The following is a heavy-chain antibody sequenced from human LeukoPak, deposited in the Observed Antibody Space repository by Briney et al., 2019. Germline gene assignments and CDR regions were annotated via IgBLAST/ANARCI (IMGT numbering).Heavy chain of an antibody. J-gene: IGHJ4*02. D-gene: IGHD6-13*01. CDR3: ASSNGIAASGLAGV. CDR1: GFTFSNAW. CDR2: IYSSGST. V-gene: IGHV3-66*01. Sequence: PGGSLRLSCAASGFTFSNAWMSWVRQAPGKGLEWISVIYSSGSTDYADSVKDRFTISRDNSKNTLYLQMNNLRTEDTAVYYCASSNGIAASGLAGVWGQGTLVTVSS.